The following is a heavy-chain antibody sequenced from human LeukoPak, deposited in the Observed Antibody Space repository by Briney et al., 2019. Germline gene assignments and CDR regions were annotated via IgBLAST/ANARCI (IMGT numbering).Heavy chain of an antibody. CDR2: ISYDGSNK. CDR3: ARDGQAIVVITGGYDY. D-gene: IGHD3-22*01. CDR1: GFTFSSYA. V-gene: IGHV3-30-3*01. J-gene: IGHJ4*02. Sequence: PGGSLRLSCAASGFTFSSYAMHWVRQAPGKGLEWVAVISYDGSNKYYADSVKGRFTISRDNAKNSLYLQMNSLRGEDTAVYYCARDGQAIVVITGGYDYWGQGTLVTVSS.